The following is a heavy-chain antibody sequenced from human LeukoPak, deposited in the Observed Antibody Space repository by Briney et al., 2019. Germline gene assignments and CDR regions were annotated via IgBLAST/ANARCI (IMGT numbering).Heavy chain of an antibody. D-gene: IGHD6-19*01. CDR2: INHSGST. CDR3: ARGTAVAGIDY. V-gene: IGHV4-34*01. J-gene: IGHJ4*02. CDR1: GGSFSGYY. Sequence: PSETLSLTCAVYGGSFSGYYWSWIRQPPGKGLEWIGEINHSGSTNYNPSLKSRVTISVDTSKNQFSLKLSSVTAGDTAVYYCARGTAVAGIDYWGQGTLVTVSS.